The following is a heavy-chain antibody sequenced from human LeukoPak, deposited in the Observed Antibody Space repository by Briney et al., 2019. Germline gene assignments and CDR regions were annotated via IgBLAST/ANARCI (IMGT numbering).Heavy chain of an antibody. V-gene: IGHV4-39*01. J-gene: IGHJ4*02. D-gene: IGHD6-19*01. CDR3: ARAERESIAVAGTVDY. CDR1: GGSISSSSYY. CDR2: IYYSGST. Sequence: SETLSLTCTVSGGSISSSSYYWGWIRQPPGKGLEWIGSIYYSGSTYYNPSLKSRVTISVDTSKNQFSLKLSSVTAADTAVYYCARAERESIAVAGTVDYWGQGTLVTVSS.